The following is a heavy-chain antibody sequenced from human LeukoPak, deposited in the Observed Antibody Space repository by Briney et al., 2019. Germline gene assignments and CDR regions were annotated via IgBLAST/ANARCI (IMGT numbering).Heavy chain of an antibody. CDR2: INHSGST. CDR3: ARALTGDPFDY. D-gene: IGHD7-27*01. J-gene: IGHJ4*02. Sequence: SETLSLTCGVYGGSFSGYYWSWIRQPPGKGLEWIGEINHSGSTNYNPSLKSRLTISVDTSKNQFSLKLSSVTAADTAVYYCARALTGDPFDYWGQGTLVTVSS. V-gene: IGHV4-34*01. CDR1: GGSFSGYY.